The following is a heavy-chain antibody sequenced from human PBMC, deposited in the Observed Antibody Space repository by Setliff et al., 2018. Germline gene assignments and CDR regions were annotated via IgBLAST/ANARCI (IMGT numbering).Heavy chain of an antibody. Sequence: GASVKVSCKASGYMFTAYFIHWVRQAPGQGLEWMGWIDPQSGDTELAQDFEGWVTVTRETSLNTAYLEVTRVRSVDTAMFYCARSRKRPQNGLAGDAFDVWGQGTMVTVSS. CDR2: IDPQSGDT. CDR1: GYMFTAYF. V-gene: IGHV1-2*04. CDR3: ARSRKRPQNGLAGDAFDV. J-gene: IGHJ3*01. D-gene: IGHD2-8*01.